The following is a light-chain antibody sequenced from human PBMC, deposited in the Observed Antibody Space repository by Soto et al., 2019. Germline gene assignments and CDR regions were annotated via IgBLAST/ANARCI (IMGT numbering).Light chain of an antibody. Sequence: QSVLTQPPSASGTPGQRVTISCSGRSSNIGSNTVNWYQQPPGTAPKLLIYTNNQRPSGVPDRFSGSKSGTSASLAISGLRSEDEADYYCAAWDDSLSGYVFGTGTKLTVL. J-gene: IGLJ1*01. CDR1: SSNIGSNT. CDR3: AAWDDSLSGYV. CDR2: TNN. V-gene: IGLV1-44*01.